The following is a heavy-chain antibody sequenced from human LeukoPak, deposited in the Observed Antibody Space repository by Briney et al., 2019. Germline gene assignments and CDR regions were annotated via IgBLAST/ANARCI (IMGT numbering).Heavy chain of an antibody. CDR1: GFTFSTYS. Sequence: SGGSLRLSCAASGFTFSTYSMNWVRQAPGRGLEWVSSVDGGGGGTYYADSVKGRFTISRDNSKDTLYLQMNGLRAEDTAVYFCAKQSAGSAAWYSLHYDFWGQGTLVTVSS. CDR3: AKQSAGSAAWYSLHYDF. D-gene: IGHD6-13*01. V-gene: IGHV3-23*01. J-gene: IGHJ4*02. CDR2: VDGGGGGT.